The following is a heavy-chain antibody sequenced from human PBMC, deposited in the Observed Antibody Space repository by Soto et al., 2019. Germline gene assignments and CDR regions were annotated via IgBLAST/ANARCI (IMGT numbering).Heavy chain of an antibody. J-gene: IGHJ3*02. CDR3: ARRRSHSSGWYMAPDAFDI. D-gene: IGHD6-19*01. Sequence: SETLSLTCTVSGGSISSYYWSWIRQPPGKGLEWIGYIYYSGSTNYNPSLKSRVTISVDTSKNQFSLKLSSVTAADTAVYYCARRRSHSSGWYMAPDAFDIWGQGTMVTVSS. V-gene: IGHV4-59*08. CDR1: GGSISSYY. CDR2: IYYSGST.